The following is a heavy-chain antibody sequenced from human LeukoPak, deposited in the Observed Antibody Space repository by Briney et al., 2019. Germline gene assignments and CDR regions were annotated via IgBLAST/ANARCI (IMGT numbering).Heavy chain of an antibody. V-gene: IGHV4-30-2*01. Sequence: IYHSGSTYYNPSLRSRVTISVDRSKNQFSLKLSSVTAADTAVYYCAVDSSGYSSHDAFDIWGQGTMVTVSS. CDR2: IYHSGST. D-gene: IGHD3-22*01. CDR3: AVDSSGYSSHDAFDI. J-gene: IGHJ3*02.